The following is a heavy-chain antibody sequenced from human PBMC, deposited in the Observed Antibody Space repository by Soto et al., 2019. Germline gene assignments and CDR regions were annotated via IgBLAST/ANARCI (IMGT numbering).Heavy chain of an antibody. CDR2: INHSGST. D-gene: IGHD2-15*01. J-gene: IGHJ6*03. V-gene: IGHV4-34*01. Sequence: SETLSLTCAVYGGSFSGYYWSWIRQPPGKGLEWIGEINHSGSTNYNPSLKSRVTISVDTSKNQFSLKLSSVTAADTAVYYCARGCYLYCSGGSCYYYYYMDVWGKGTTVTVSS. CDR3: ARGCYLYCSGGSCYYYYYMDV. CDR1: GGSFSGYY.